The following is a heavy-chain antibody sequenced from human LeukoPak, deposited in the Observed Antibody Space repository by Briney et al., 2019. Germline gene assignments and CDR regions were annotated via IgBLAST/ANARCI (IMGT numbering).Heavy chain of an antibody. CDR2: MNPNSGNT. Sequence: ASVKVSCKASGYTFTSYDINWVRQATGQGLEWMGWMNPNSGNTGYAQKFQGRATMTRNTSISTAYMELSSLRSEDTAVYYCARHLPYSSSWYIGYYYYGMDVWGQGTTVTVSS. J-gene: IGHJ6*02. D-gene: IGHD6-13*01. CDR1: GYTFTSYD. CDR3: ARHLPYSSSWYIGYYYYGMDV. V-gene: IGHV1-8*01.